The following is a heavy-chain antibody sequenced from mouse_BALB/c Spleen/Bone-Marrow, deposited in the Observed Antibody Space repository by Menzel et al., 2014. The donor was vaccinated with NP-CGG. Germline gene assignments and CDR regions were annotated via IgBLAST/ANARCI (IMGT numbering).Heavy chain of an antibody. CDR3: ARYDYRYSWFAY. J-gene: IGHJ3*01. V-gene: IGHV14-3*02. Sequence: EVQLQQSGAELVKPGASVKLSCTASGFNIKDTYMHWVKQRPEQDLEWIGRIDPANGNTKYDPKFQGKATITTDTSSNTAYLQLRSLTSEDTAVYYCARYDYRYSWFAYWGQGTRVTVSA. D-gene: IGHD2-14*01. CDR1: GFNIKDTY. CDR2: IDPANGNT.